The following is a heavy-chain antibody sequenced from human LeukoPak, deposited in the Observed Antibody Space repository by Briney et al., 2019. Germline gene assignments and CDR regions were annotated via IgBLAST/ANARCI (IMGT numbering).Heavy chain of an antibody. D-gene: IGHD3-22*01. CDR1: GFTFSSYS. CDR2: ISSSSSYI. J-gene: IGHJ4*02. CDR3: ARDNYDSSGPYYFDY. V-gene: IGHV3-21*01. Sequence: GGSLRLSCAASGFTFSSYSMNWVRQAPGEGLEWVSSISSSSSYIYYADSVKGRFTISRDNARNSLYLQMNSLRAEDTAVYYCARDNYDSSGPYYFDYWGQGTLVTVSS.